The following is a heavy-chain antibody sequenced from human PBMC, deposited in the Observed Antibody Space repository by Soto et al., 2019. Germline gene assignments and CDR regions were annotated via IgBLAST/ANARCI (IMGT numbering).Heavy chain of an antibody. V-gene: IGHV3-23*01. J-gene: IGHJ4*02. CDR3: AKNKGSVLVVADARWVGYFDF. Sequence: EVQLLESGGGLVQPGGSLRLSCAASGFTFSSYAMSWVRQAPGKGLEWVSAISGSGGSTYYAYSVKGRFTISRDNCKDTLYLQKSSLRAEDTAVYSCAKNKGSVLVVADARWVGYFDFWGQGTLVTGSS. CDR2: ISGSGGST. D-gene: IGHD2-15*01. CDR1: GFTFSSYA.